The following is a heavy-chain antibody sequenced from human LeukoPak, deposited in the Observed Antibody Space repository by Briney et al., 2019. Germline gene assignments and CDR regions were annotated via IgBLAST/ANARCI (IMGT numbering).Heavy chain of an antibody. CDR1: GVSISSYY. D-gene: IGHD6-13*01. V-gene: IGHV4-59*08. CDR2: IYYSGST. Sequence: SETLSLTCTVSGVSISSYYWSWIRQPSGKGLEWIGYIYYSGSTNYNPSLKSRVTILLDTSKNQFSLKLSSATAADTAVYYCARHDGSSWYYAFDVWGQGTMVTVSS. CDR3: ARHDGSSWYYAFDV. J-gene: IGHJ3*01.